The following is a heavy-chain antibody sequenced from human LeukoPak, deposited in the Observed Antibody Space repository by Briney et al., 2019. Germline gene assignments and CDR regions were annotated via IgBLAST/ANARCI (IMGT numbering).Heavy chain of an antibody. D-gene: IGHD6-13*01. CDR1: GYSISSGYY. CDR2: MYHSGST. CDR3: ARQGGSSSPYYYYYMDV. J-gene: IGHJ6*03. V-gene: IGHV4-38-2*01. Sequence: SETLSLTCAVSGYSISSGYYWGWFRPPPGKGLEWIGGMYHSGSTYYNPSLKSRVTMSVDTSKNQFSLKLSSVTAADTAVYYCARQGGSSSPYYYYYMDVWGKGTTVTVSS.